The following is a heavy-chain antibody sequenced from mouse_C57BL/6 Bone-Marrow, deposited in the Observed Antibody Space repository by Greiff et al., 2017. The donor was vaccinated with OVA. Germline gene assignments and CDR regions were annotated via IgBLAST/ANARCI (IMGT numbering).Heavy chain of an antibody. CDR3: TTPTVVEGFDY. CDR2: IDPENGDT. D-gene: IGHD1-1*01. V-gene: IGHV14-4*01. J-gene: IGHJ2*01. CDR1: GFNIKDDY. Sequence: DVKLQESGAELVRPGASVKLSCTASGFNIKDDYMHWVKQMPEQGLEWIGWIDPENGDTEYASKFQGKATITADTSSNTAYLQLSSLTSEDTAVYYCTTPTVVEGFDYWGQGTTLTVSS.